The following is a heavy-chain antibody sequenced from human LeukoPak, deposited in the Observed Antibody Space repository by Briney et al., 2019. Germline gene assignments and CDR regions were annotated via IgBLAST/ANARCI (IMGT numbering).Heavy chain of an antibody. CDR2: ISSSGTTI. Sequence: GGSLRLSCAVAGFTSSSYNMNWVRQAPGKGPEWVSYISSSGTTIYYADSVKGRFTISRDNAKNSLYLQMNSLRDEDTAVYYCARDGRFDYWGQGTLVTVSS. J-gene: IGHJ4*02. CDR3: ARDGRFDY. V-gene: IGHV3-48*02. CDR1: GFTSSSYN.